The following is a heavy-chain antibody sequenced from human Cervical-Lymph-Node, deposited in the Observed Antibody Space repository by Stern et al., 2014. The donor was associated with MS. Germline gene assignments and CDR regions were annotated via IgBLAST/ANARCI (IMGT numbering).Heavy chain of an antibody. D-gene: IGHD6-6*01. Sequence: MQLVESGAEVKKPGSSVKVSCKASGGTFNTNVISWVRQAPGQGLEWMGGIIPIFGTALSAQKFQGTVTITANESTRAGYMELSSLRSEDTAVYYCARAAYSTSSYNYWGQGTLVIVSS. V-gene: IGHV1-69*01. CDR1: GGTFNTNV. CDR2: IIPIFGTA. J-gene: IGHJ4*02. CDR3: ARAAYSTSSYNY.